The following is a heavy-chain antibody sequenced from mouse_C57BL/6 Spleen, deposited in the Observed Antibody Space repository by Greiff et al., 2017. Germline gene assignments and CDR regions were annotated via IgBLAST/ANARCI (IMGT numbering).Heavy chain of an antibody. V-gene: IGHV1-82*01. J-gene: IGHJ4*01. CDR1: GYAFSSSW. Sequence: QVQLQQSGPELVKPGASVKISCKASGYAFSSSWMNWVKQRPGKGLEWMGRIYPGDGDTNYNGKFKGKATLTADKSSSTAYMQLSSLTSEDTAVYYCARREGVYYAMGYWGQGTTVTVSS. CDR3: ARREGVYYAMGY. CDR2: IYPGDGDT.